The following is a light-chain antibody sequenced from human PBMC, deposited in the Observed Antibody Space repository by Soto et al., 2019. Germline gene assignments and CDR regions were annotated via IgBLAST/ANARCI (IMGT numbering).Light chain of an antibody. CDR3: QSYDSSLSGFVV. CDR1: SSNIGAGYN. V-gene: IGLV1-40*01. CDR2: GTS. J-gene: IGLJ2*01. Sequence: QSVLTQPPSVSWAPGQRVTISCTGSSSNIGAGYNVHWYQQLPGTAPKLLIYGTSNRPSGVPDRFSGSKSGTSASLAITGLHSEDEADYYCQSYDSSLSGFVVFGGGTKLTVL.